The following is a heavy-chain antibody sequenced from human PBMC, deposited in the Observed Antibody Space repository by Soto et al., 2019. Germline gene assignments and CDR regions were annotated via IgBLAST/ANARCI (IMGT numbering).Heavy chain of an antibody. D-gene: IGHD3-3*01. Sequence: QVQLVQSGAEVKKPGSSVKVSCKASGGTFSSYAISWVRQAPGQGLEWMGGLIPIFGTANYAQKFQGRVTITADESTSTAYMELRSLRSEDMAVYYCARDRYDFWSGYYDSHWGQGTLVTVSS. CDR2: LIPIFGTA. J-gene: IGHJ4*02. CDR3: ARDRYDFWSGYYDSH. V-gene: IGHV1-69*01. CDR1: GGTFSSYA.